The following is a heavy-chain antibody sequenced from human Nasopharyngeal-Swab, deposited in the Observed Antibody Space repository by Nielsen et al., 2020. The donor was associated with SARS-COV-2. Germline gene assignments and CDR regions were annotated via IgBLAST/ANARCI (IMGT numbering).Heavy chain of an antibody. J-gene: IGHJ3*02. CDR1: GYSFTSYW. D-gene: IGHD6-19*01. Sequence: GESLKISCKGSGYSFTSYWIGWVRQMPGKGLEWMGRIDPSDSYTNYSPSFQGHVTISADKSVSTAYLQWSSLKASDTAMYYCARPSSGWYGAFDIWGQGTMVTVSS. V-gene: IGHV5-10-1*01. CDR2: IDPSDSYT. CDR3: ARPSSGWYGAFDI.